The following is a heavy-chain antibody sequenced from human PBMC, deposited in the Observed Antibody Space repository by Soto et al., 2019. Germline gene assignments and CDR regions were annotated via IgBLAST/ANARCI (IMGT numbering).Heavy chain of an antibody. CDR2: ISPFNGHT. V-gene: IGHV1-18*01. CDR1: GYTFINFG. D-gene: IGHD6-13*01. Sequence: QVQLVQSGTEVKKPGASVKVSCKTSGYTFINFGIGWVRQAPGQGLEWMGWISPFNGHTHYAQKFQGRVSLTTDTSTSTAFLELRSLTYDDTAVYYCAREPPRATAGLNYFDRWGQGTLVTVSS. CDR3: AREPPRATAGLNYFDR. J-gene: IGHJ5*02.